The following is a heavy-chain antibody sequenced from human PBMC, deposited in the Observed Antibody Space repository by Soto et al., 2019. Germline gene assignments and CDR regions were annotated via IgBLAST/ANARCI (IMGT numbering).Heavy chain of an antibody. D-gene: IGHD3-16*01. CDR1: GFTFSSYD. Sequence: LRLSCAASGFTFSSYDFHWVRQATGKGLEWVSGIGTAGDTYYAGSVKGRFIMSRENAKNSLYLQMNSLRAGDTAVYYCTRGADGFDYWGQGTLVTVPQ. CDR3: TRGADGFDY. V-gene: IGHV3-13*01. CDR2: IGTAGDT. J-gene: IGHJ4*02.